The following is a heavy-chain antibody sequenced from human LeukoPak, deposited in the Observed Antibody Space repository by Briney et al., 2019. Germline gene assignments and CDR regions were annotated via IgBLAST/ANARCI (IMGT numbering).Heavy chain of an antibody. CDR1: GGSISSYY. V-gene: IGHV4-59*08. CDR2: IYYRGST. D-gene: IGHD2-2*01. Sequence: SETLSLTCTVSGGSISSYYWSWIRQPPGKGLEWIGYIYYRGSTIYNPSLKSRVTMSVDTSKNQSSLKLSSVTAADTAVYYCARGALKVPAAIYYYYMDVWGKGTTVTVSS. J-gene: IGHJ6*03. CDR3: ARGALKVPAAIYYYYMDV.